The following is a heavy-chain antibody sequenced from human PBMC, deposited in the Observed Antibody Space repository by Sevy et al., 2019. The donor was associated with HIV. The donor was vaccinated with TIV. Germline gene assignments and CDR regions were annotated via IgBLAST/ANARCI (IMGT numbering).Heavy chain of an antibody. V-gene: IGHV3-15*01. Sequence: GGSLRLSCAASGSTFSKAWMTWVRQAPGRGLEWVGRIKNKTDGGTIDNAAPVKGRFTISGDDSKNTLYLQMNSLKTENAAVYYCTTGSYSSSIYFEHWCQGTLVTVSS. CDR2: IKNKTDGGTI. D-gene: IGHD6-6*01. J-gene: IGHJ4*02. CDR3: TTGSYSSSIYFEH. CDR1: GSTFSKAW.